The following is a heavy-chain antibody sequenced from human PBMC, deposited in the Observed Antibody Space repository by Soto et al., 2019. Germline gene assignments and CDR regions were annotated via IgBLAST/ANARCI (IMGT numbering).Heavy chain of an antibody. D-gene: IGHD4-4*01. CDR3: AKEDYTFFDS. Sequence: QVQLVESGGGVVQPGRSLRLSCAASGFTFGSHGMHWVRQAPGKGLEWVALIGYDGSGKYYTDSVKGRFTISRDNSKNMMYLQMNSLNAENTAMYCAAKEDYTFFDSWGQGTLVTVSS. J-gene: IGHJ4*02. CDR1: GFTFGSHG. V-gene: IGHV3-30*18. CDR2: IGYDGSGK.